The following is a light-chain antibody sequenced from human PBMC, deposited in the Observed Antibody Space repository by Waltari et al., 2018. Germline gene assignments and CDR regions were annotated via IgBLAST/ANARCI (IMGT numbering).Light chain of an antibody. CDR2: GAS. V-gene: IGKV3-15*01. J-gene: IGKJ4*01. CDR1: ESVSSN. CDR3: QQRTDWLS. Sequence: EIVMTQSPATLSVSPGERATLSCRASESVSSNLAWFQQNPGQAPRLLISGASTRATGIPARFSGSGSGTEFTLTISSLQSEDFAIYYCQQRTDWLSFGGGTKVEIK.